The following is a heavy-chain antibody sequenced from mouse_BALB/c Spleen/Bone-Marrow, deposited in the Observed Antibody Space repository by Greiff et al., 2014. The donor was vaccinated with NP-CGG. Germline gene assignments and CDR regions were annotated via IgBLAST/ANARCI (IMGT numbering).Heavy chain of an antibody. V-gene: IGHV14-3*02. Sequence: EVQLQQSGSELVKPGASVKLSCTASGFNIKDTYMHWVKQRPEQGLEWIGRIDPANGNTKYDPKFQGKATITADTSSNTAYLQLSSLTSEDTAVYYCAAYYRYLAWFAYWGQGTLVTASA. J-gene: IGHJ3*01. D-gene: IGHD2-14*01. CDR1: GFNIKDTY. CDR2: IDPANGNT. CDR3: AAYYRYLAWFAY.